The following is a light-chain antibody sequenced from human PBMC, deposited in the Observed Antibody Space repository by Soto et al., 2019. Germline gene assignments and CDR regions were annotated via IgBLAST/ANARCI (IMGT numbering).Light chain of an antibody. Sequence: ETVLTQSPGTLSLSPGERATLSCRASQSVSSYLAWYQQKPGQAPRLLIYDASNRATGIPARFSGSGSGTDFTLTISSLEPEDFAVYYCQQRYNWPPTFGQGTKVDIK. V-gene: IGKV3-11*01. CDR2: DAS. J-gene: IGKJ1*01. CDR3: QQRYNWPPT. CDR1: QSVSSY.